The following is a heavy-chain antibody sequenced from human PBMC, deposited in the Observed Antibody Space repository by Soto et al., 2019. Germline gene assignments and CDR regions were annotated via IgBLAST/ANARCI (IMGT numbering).Heavy chain of an antibody. V-gene: IGHV5-51*01. Sequence: ESLKISCKGSGYSFTSYWIGWVRQMPGKGLEWMGIIYPGDSDTRYSPSFQGQVTISADKSTSTAYLLWSSLKASDTAIYFCAGYIFYYGMDGWGQGTTVPVAS. CDR1: GYSFTSYW. J-gene: IGHJ6*02. CDR3: AGYIFYYGMDG. CDR2: IYPGDSDT. D-gene: IGHD1-1*01.